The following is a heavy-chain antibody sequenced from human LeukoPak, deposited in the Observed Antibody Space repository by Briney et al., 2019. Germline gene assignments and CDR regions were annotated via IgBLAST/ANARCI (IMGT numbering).Heavy chain of an antibody. CDR1: GGSISSYY. Sequence: NPSETLSLTCTVSGGSISSYYWSWIRQPAGKGLEWIGRIYTSGSTNYNPSLKSRVTMSVDTSKNQFSLKLSSVTAADTAVYYCAGEALVNAWFDPWGQGTLVTVSS. D-gene: IGHD2-21*01. J-gene: IGHJ5*02. CDR2: IYTSGST. V-gene: IGHV4-4*07. CDR3: AGEALVNAWFDP.